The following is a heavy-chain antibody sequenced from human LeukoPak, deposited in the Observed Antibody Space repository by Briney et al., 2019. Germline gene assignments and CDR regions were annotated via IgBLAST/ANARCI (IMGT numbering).Heavy chain of an antibody. J-gene: IGHJ5*02. CDR3: ARQPYCSGGSCYDICFDP. CDR2: IYYSGTT. V-gene: IGHV4-39*01. D-gene: IGHD2-15*01. Sequence: SETLSLTCTVSGGSISSSIYNWGWIRQPPGKGLEWIASIYYSGTTYYNPSLKSRVTISVDTSKNQFSLKLSSVTAADTAVYYCARQPYCSGGSCYDICFDPWGQGTLVTVS. CDR1: GGSISSSIYN.